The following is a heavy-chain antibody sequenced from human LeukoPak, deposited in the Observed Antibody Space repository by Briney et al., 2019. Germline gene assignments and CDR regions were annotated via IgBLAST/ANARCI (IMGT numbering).Heavy chain of an antibody. CDR3: AKESATGTILDY. D-gene: IGHD1-7*01. V-gene: IGHV1-18*01. CDR2: ISAYNGNT. Sequence: ASVKVSCKASGYTFTSVDINWVRQATGQGLEWMGWISAYNGNTNYAQKLQGRVTMTTDTSTSTVYMELRSLRSDDTAVYYCAKESATGTILDYWGQGTLVTVSS. J-gene: IGHJ4*02. CDR1: GYTFTSVD.